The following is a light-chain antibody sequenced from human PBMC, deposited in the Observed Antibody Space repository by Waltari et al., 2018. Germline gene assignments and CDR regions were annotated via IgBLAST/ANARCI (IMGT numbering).Light chain of an antibody. CDR3: QQYGSSPGVT. CDR2: GAS. V-gene: IGKV3-20*01. J-gene: IGKJ3*01. Sequence: EIVLTQSPGTLSLSPGERATLSCRASQSVSSSYLAWYQQTPGQDPRLLIYGASSRATGIPDRFSGSGSGTDFTLTISRLEPEDFAVYYCQQYGSSPGVTFGPGTKVDIK. CDR1: QSVSSSY.